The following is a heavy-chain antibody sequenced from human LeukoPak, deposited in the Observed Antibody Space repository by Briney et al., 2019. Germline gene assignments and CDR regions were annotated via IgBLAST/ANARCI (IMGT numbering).Heavy chain of an antibody. Sequence: PSETLSLTCTVSGGSVSSYYWSWIRQPPGKGLEWIGYIYYSGSTNYNPSLKSRVTISVDTSKNQFSLKLSSVTAADTAVYYCARDEYYYGSGSYRYDYWGQGTLVTVSS. D-gene: IGHD3-10*01. CDR2: IYYSGST. J-gene: IGHJ4*02. CDR3: ARDEYYYGSGSYRYDY. CDR1: GGSVSSYY. V-gene: IGHV4-59*02.